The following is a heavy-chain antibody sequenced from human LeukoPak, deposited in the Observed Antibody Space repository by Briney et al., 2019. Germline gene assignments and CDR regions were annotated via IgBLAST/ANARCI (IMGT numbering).Heavy chain of an antibody. V-gene: IGHV1-2*02. J-gene: IGHJ6*02. D-gene: IGHD2-15*01. CDR1: GYIFTDYY. Sequence: ASVKVSCKASGYIFTDYYIHWVRQAPGQGLEWMGRTNPNSGVTNYAQKFQGRVTMTRDTSTSTVYMELSSLRSEDTAVYYCARDQGGPASYYYYYGMDVWGQGTTVTVSS. CDR2: TNPNSGVT. CDR3: ARDQGGPASYYYYYGMDV.